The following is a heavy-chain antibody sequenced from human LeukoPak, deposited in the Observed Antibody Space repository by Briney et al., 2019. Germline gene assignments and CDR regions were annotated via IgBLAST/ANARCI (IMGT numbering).Heavy chain of an antibody. V-gene: IGHV4-30-2*01. CDR3: ARHRETAAGTLDY. D-gene: IGHD6-13*01. J-gene: IGHJ4*02. CDR2: IYHSGNT. Sequence: SETLSLTCTVSDGSISSDGYSWSWIRQPPGRGLEWIGYIYHSGNTYYNPSLQSRVTISVDTSKNQFSLNLNSVTAADTAVYYCARHRETAAGTLDYWGQGTLVTVSS. CDR1: DGSISSDGYS.